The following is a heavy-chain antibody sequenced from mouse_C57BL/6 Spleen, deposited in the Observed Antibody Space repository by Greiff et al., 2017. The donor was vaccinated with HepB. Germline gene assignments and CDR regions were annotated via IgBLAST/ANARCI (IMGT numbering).Heavy chain of an antibody. CDR2: IRNKANNHAT. CDR1: GFTFSDAW. D-gene: IGHD2-5*01. Sequence: EVMLVESGGGLVQPGGSMKLSCAASGFTFSDAWMDWVRQSPEKGLEWVAEIRNKANNHATYYAESVKGRSTISRDDSKSSVYLQMNSLRAEDTGIYYCTYSKSPHYFDYWGQGTTLTVSS. CDR3: TYSKSPHYFDY. J-gene: IGHJ2*01. V-gene: IGHV6-6*01.